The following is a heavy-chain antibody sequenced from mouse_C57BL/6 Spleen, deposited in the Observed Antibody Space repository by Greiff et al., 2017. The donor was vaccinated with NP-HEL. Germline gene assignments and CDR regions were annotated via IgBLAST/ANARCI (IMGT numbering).Heavy chain of an antibody. CDR3: ARGLTTVVAHFDY. D-gene: IGHD1-1*01. J-gene: IGHJ2*01. V-gene: IGHV3-1*01. CDR2: ISYRGST. Sequence: EVKLLESGPGMVKPSQSLSLTCTVTGYSITSGYDWHWIRHFPGNKLEWMGYISYRGSTNYNPSLKSRISITHDTSKNHFFLKLNSVTTEDTATYYCARGLTTVVAHFDYWGQGTTLTVSS. CDR1: GYSITSGYD.